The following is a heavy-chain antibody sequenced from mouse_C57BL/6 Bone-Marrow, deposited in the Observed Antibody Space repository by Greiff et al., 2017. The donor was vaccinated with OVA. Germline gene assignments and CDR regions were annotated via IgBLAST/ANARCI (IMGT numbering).Heavy chain of an antibody. CDR3: ARGVDSNYFDY. Sequence: QVQLQQSGAELVKPGASVKISCKASGYAFSSYWMNWVKQRPGKGLEWIGQIYPGDGDTNYNGKFKGKATLTADKSSSTAYMQLSSLTSEDSAVYFCARGVDSNYFDYWGQGTTLTVSS. D-gene: IGHD2-5*01. V-gene: IGHV1-80*01. CDR1: GYAFSSYW. J-gene: IGHJ2*01. CDR2: IYPGDGDT.